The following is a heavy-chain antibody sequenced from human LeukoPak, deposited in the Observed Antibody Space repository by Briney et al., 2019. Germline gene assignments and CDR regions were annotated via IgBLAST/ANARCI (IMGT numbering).Heavy chain of an antibody. Sequence: SETLSLTCTVSGGSISSYYWSWIRQPPGKGLEWIGYIYYSGSTNYNPSLKSRVTISVDTSKNQFSLKLSSVTAADTAVYYCARGHYGDYDGGVDYWGQGTLVTVSS. CDR1: GGSISSYY. D-gene: IGHD4-17*01. V-gene: IGHV4-59*08. CDR3: ARGHYGDYDGGVDY. CDR2: IYYSGST. J-gene: IGHJ4*02.